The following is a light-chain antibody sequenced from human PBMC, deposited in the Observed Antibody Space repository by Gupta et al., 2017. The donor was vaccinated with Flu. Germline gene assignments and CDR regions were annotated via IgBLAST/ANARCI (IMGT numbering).Light chain of an antibody. Sequence: QSVLTQPPSASGTPGQRVTISCSGSGSNLGTNYVYWYHQLPGTAPKLLIYRNNQRPSGVPERFSGSKSGTSASLAISGLRSEDEADFYCASWDDSLSGWVFGGGTKLT. CDR2: RNN. V-gene: IGLV1-47*01. CDR3: ASWDDSLSGWV. CDR1: GSNLGTNY. J-gene: IGLJ3*02.